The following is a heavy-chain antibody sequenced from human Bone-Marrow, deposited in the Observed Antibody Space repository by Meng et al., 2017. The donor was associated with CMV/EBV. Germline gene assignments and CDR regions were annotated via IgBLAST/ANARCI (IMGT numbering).Heavy chain of an antibody. D-gene: IGHD3-3*01. CDR3: AREQYYDFWSGYYGWGAFDI. V-gene: IGHV1-3*02. CDR1: GYTFTSYG. J-gene: IGHJ3*02. Sequence: GESLKISCKASGYTFTSYGISWVRQAPGQRLEWMGWSNAGNGNTKYSQEFQGRVTITRDTSASTAYMELSSLRSEDMAVYYCAREQYYDFWSGYYGWGAFDIWGQGTMVTVSS. CDR2: SNAGNGNT.